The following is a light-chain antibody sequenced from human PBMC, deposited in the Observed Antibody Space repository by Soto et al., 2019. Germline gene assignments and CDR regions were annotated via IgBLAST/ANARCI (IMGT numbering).Light chain of an antibody. Sequence: QCALTQPAYVSGVAVRAITLSCTGTSSDVGSYNLVSWYQQHPGKAPKLMIYEVSKRPSGVSNRFSGSKSGNTASLTISGLQAEDEADYYCCSYAGSSTYVFGTGTKVTVL. CDR2: EVS. V-gene: IGLV2-23*02. J-gene: IGLJ1*01. CDR3: CSYAGSSTYV. CDR1: SSDVGSYNL.